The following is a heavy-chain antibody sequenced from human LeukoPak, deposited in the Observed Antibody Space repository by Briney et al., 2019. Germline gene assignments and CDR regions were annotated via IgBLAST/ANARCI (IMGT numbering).Heavy chain of an antibody. Sequence: QPGRSLRLSCAAPGFTFSSYAMHWVRQAPGKGLEWVAVISYDGSNKYYADSVKGRFTISRDNSKNTLYLQMNSLRAEDTAVYYCAREIYCSSTSCYTLDAFDIWGQGTMVTVSS. CDR3: AREIYCSSTSCYTLDAFDI. CDR1: GFTFSSYA. CDR2: ISYDGSNK. V-gene: IGHV3-30-3*01. D-gene: IGHD2-2*02. J-gene: IGHJ3*02.